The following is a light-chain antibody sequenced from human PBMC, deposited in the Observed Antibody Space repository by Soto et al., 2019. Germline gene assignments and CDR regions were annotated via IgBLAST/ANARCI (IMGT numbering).Light chain of an antibody. CDR1: QSFSSSY. V-gene: IGKV3-20*01. CDR3: QQYGSSPPYT. J-gene: IGKJ2*01. CDR2: GAS. Sequence: EIVLTQSPGTLSLSPGERATLSCRASQSFSSSYLGWYQQKPGQAPRLLIFGASSRATGIPDRFSGSGSGTDFTHTSSRLEPEDFAVYYCQQYGSSPPYTFGQGTKLEIK.